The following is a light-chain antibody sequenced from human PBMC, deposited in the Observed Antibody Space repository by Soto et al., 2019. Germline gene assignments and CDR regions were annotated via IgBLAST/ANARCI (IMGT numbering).Light chain of an antibody. J-gene: IGKJ5*01. Sequence: EIVLTQSPATLSLSPGERATLSCRASQNVANYLDWYQQKPGQAPRLLIFGASTRATGIPARFSGSGSGTEFTLTISSLQHEDFAVYYCQQYNNWPITFGQGTRLEIK. CDR3: QQYNNWPIT. CDR1: QNVANY. CDR2: GAS. V-gene: IGKV3-15*01.